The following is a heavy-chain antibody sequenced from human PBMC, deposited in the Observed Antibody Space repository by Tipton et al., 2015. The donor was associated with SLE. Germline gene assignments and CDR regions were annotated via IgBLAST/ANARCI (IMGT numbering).Heavy chain of an antibody. D-gene: IGHD5-12*01. Sequence: SLRLSCAASGFTVSSNYMSWVRQAPGKGLEWVSVIYSGGSTYYADSVKGRFTISRDNSKNTLYLQVNSLRAEDTGVYYCARDYRGYGFDDWGQGTLVTVSS. CDR1: GFTVSSNY. J-gene: IGHJ4*02. CDR2: IYSGGST. V-gene: IGHV3-66*01. CDR3: ARDYRGYGFDD.